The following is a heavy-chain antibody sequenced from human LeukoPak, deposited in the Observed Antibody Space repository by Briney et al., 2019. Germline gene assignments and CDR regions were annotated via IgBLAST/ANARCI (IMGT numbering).Heavy chain of an antibody. CDR1: GFTFSSYD. D-gene: IGHD3-16*02. J-gene: IGHJ4*02. Sequence: GGSLRLSCAASGFTFSSYDMHWVRQATGKGLEWVSATGTAGDTYYPGSVKGRFTISRENAKNTLYLQMNSLRAEDTAVYYCARQDYVWGSYRFDYWGQGTLVTVSS. V-gene: IGHV3-13*01. CDR3: ARQDYVWGSYRFDY. CDR2: TGTAGDT.